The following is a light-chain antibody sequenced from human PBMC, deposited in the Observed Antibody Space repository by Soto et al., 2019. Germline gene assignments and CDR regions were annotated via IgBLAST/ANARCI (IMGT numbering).Light chain of an antibody. CDR2: LEGSGTY. V-gene: IGLV4-60*02. CDR1: SGHSSSI. Sequence: QSVLTQSSASSASLGSSVRLTCTLSSGHSSSIIACHQQQPGMAPRYLMKLEGSGTYNMGSGVPGRFSGSSAGADRYLTMSNLHFESEADYHCQTWDSNSQVFGGGTKLTVL. CDR3: QTWDSNSQV. J-gene: IGLJ2*01.